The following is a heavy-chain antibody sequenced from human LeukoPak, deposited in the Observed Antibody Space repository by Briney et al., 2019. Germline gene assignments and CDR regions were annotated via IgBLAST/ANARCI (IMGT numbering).Heavy chain of an antibody. CDR2: IKQDGSEK. CDR3: ARDGIGYCSRTSCHYYYYYGMDV. D-gene: IGHD2-2*01. Sequence: GGSLRLSCAASGFTFSSYWMSWVRQAPGKGLEWVANIKQDGSEKYYVDSVKGRFTISRDNAKNSLYLQMNSLRAEDTAVYYCARDGIGYCSRTSCHYYYYYGMDVWGQGTTVTVSS. V-gene: IGHV3-7*01. CDR1: GFTFSSYW. J-gene: IGHJ6*02.